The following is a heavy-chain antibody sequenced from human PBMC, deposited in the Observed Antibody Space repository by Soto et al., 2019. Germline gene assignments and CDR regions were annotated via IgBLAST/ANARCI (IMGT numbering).Heavy chain of an antibody. Sequence: GGSLRLSCAASGFTFSTYAMSWVRQAPGKGLEWVSAISGSGSSRYYADSAKGRFTISRDNSRNTLFLQLNSLRAEDTAVYYCAKELLRLGESLERYFDYWGQGTLVTVSS. D-gene: IGHD3-10*01. V-gene: IGHV3-23*01. CDR2: ISGSGSSR. J-gene: IGHJ4*02. CDR1: GFTFSTYA. CDR3: AKELLRLGESLERYFDY.